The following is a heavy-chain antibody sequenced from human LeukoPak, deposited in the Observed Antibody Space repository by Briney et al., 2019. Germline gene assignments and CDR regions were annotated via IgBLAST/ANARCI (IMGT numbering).Heavy chain of an antibody. Sequence: SETLSLTCTVSGGSISSYYWSWIRQPPGKGLEWIGYIYYSGSTNYNPSLKSRVTISVDTSKNQFSLKLSPVTAADTAVYYCAREARTYYYDSSGGGFDPWGQGTLVTVSS. D-gene: IGHD3-22*01. V-gene: IGHV4-59*01. CDR3: AREARTYYYDSSGGGFDP. CDR1: GGSISSYY. CDR2: IYYSGST. J-gene: IGHJ5*02.